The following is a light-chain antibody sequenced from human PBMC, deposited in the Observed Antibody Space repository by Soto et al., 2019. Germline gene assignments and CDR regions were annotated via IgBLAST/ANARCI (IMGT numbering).Light chain of an antibody. CDR2: EVS. CDR3: RSYAGSNNYV. V-gene: IGLV2-8*01. J-gene: IGLJ1*01. Sequence: QSALTQPPSASGSPGQSVTISCTGTSSDVGGYNYVSWYQQHPGKAPKLMIYEVSKRPPGVPDRFSGSKSGNTASLTVSGLQAEDEADYYCRSYAGSNNYVFGTGTKLTVL. CDR1: SSDVGGYNY.